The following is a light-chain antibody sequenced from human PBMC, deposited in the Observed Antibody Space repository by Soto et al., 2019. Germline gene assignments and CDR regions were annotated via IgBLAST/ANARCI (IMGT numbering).Light chain of an antibody. Sequence: EIVLTQSPATLSLSPGERATLSCRASQSVSSYLAWYQQKPGQAPRLLIYDASNRATGIPARFSGSGSGTDCTLTIGSLEPEEFAVYYCQHNSNWPLTVGGGHEVQL. CDR1: QSVSSY. J-gene: IGKJ4*01. V-gene: IGKV3-11*01. CDR3: QHNSNWPLT. CDR2: DAS.